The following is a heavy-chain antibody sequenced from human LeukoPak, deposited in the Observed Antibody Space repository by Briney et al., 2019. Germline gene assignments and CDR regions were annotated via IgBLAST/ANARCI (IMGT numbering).Heavy chain of an antibody. CDR2: ISSSSSTI. D-gene: IGHD2-2*02. CDR3: ARDPTYCSSTSCYSFDYYMDV. J-gene: IGHJ6*03. V-gene: IGHV3-48*01. Sequence: GGSLRLSCAASGFTFSSYTMNWVRQAPGKGLEWVSYISSSSSTIYYADSVKGRFTISRDNAKNSLYLQMNSLRAEDTAVYYCARDPTYCSSTSCYSFDYYMDVWGKGTTVTVSS. CDR1: GFTFSSYT.